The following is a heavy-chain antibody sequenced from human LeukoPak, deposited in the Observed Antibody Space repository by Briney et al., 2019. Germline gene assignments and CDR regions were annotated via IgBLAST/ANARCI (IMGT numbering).Heavy chain of an antibody. Sequence: GGSLRLSCTASGFAFSNHAMSWVRQAPGKGLEWVSSISISGGTTYYADSVKGRFTISRENSKSTLYLQMNSLRAEDTAVYYCARGGPYYYDSSLNDYWGQGTLVTVSS. J-gene: IGHJ4*02. CDR1: GFAFSNHA. D-gene: IGHD3-22*01. CDR3: ARGGPYYYDSSLNDY. CDR2: ISISGGTT. V-gene: IGHV3-23*01.